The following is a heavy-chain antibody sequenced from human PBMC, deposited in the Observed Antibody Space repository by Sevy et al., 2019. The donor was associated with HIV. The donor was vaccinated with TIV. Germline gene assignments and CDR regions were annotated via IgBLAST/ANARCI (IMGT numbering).Heavy chain of an antibody. V-gene: IGHV3-74*01. CDR2: VNSDGSST. Sequence: GGSLRLSCAASGFTFSSYWMHWVRQAPGKGLVWVSRVNSDGSSTSYADSVKGRFTISRDNAKNTLYLQMNSLGAEDTAVYYCARGAAAGTFDYWGQRTLVTVSS. CDR3: ARGAAAGTFDY. D-gene: IGHD6-13*01. CDR1: GFTFSSYW. J-gene: IGHJ4*02.